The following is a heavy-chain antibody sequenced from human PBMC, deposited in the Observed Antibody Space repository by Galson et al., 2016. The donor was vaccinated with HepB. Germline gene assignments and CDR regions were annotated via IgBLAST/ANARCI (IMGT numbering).Heavy chain of an antibody. CDR1: GFSFSTFG. V-gene: IGHV3-48*02. J-gene: IGHJ4*02. CDR2: ISRSATTI. CDR3: ARDQTPQLRGVHPGLDF. Sequence: SLRLSCAASGFSFSTFGMNWVRQGPGMNLEWISYISRSATTIYYAYSVKGRFTISRDDAKDSLYRQMDSLRDEDTGVYYCARDQTPQLRGVHPGLDFWGQGTRVTVSS. D-gene: IGHD3-10*01.